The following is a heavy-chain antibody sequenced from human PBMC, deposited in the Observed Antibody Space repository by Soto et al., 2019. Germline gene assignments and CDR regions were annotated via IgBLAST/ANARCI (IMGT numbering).Heavy chain of an antibody. Sequence: QVQLVQSGAEVKKPGASVKVSCKTSGYTFASYGISWVRQAPGQGLEWMGWISAYNGNTNYAQKVQGRVTMTTDTSTNTAYMELMSLRSDDTAVYYCARADKTWDQPANVYWGQGTLVTVS. D-gene: IGHD1-26*01. CDR2: ISAYNGNT. J-gene: IGHJ4*02. V-gene: IGHV1-18*04. CDR3: ARADKTWDQPANVY. CDR1: GYTFASYG.